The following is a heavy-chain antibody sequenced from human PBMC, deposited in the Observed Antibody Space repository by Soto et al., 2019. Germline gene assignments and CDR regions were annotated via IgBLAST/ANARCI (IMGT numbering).Heavy chain of an antibody. V-gene: IGHV1-69*14. J-gene: IGHJ4*02. CDR2: IVPTVDTS. Sequence: QLQLVQSGAEVRQPASSVKVSCKTSGATFSSYAITWVRQAPGQGLEWMGGIVPTVDTSTYAQKFQGRVTITADKFTNTVYMELSSLRSDDTAVYYCVRVVAIPGYPDNWGQGTLVTVSS. CDR3: VRVVAIPGYPDN. CDR1: GATFSSYA. D-gene: IGHD5-12*01.